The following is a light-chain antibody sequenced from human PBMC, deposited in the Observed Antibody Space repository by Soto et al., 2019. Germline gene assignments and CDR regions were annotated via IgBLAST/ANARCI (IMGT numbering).Light chain of an antibody. J-gene: IGKJ2*01. Sequence: VVLTQSPGTLSLSPGEGATLSCRASHNISSTYLAWYQQKPGQAPRLLIYGASSRATGIPDRFSGSGSGTDFTLTVSRLEPEDFAVFYCQHYGSSMYTFGQGTRLDIK. V-gene: IGKV3-20*01. CDR3: QHYGSSMYT. CDR1: HNISSTY. CDR2: GAS.